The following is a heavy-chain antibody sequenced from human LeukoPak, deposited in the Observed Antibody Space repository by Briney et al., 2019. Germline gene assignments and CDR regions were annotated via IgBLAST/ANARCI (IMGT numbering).Heavy chain of an antibody. J-gene: IGHJ5*02. CDR1: GFTFSSYS. Sequence: GGSLRLSCAASGFTFSSYSMNWVRQAPGKGLEWVSSISSSSSYIYYADSVKGRFTISRDNAKNSLYLQMNSLRAEGTAVYYCARVWGRGLLLHWFDPWGQGTLVTVSS. V-gene: IGHV3-21*01. D-gene: IGHD3-22*01. CDR2: ISSSSSYI. CDR3: ARVWGRGLLLHWFDP.